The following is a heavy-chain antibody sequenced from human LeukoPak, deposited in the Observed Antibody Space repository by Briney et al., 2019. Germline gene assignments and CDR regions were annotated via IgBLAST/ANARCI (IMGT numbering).Heavy chain of an antibody. CDR2: ISAYNGNT. CDR3: ARDWTSYCSSTSCYPGELDY. CDR1: GYTFTSYG. D-gene: IGHD2-2*01. Sequence: VASVKVSCKASGYTFTSYGISWVRQAPGQGLEWMGWISAYNGNTNYAQKLQGRVTMTTDTSTSTAYMELRGLRSDDTAVHYCARDWTSYCSSTSCYPGELDYWGQGTLVTVSS. J-gene: IGHJ4*02. V-gene: IGHV1-18*01.